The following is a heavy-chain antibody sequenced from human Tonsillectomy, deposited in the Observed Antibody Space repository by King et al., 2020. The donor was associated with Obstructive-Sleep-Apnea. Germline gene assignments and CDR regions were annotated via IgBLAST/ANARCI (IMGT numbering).Heavy chain of an antibody. CDR3: ARVGRYGHLDY. V-gene: IGHV3-48*04. J-gene: IGHJ4*02. D-gene: IGHD1-1*01. CDR1: GFTFSSYS. CDR2: ISSSSSTI. Sequence: VQLVESGGGLVQPGGSLRLSCAASGFTFSSYSMNWVRQAPGKGLEWVSYISSSSSTIYYADSVKGRFTISRDNAKNSLYLQMNSLRAEDTAVYYCARVGRYGHLDYWGQGTLVTVSS.